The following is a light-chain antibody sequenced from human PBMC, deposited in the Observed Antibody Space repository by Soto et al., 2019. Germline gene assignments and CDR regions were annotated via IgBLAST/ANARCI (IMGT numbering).Light chain of an antibody. J-gene: IGLJ3*02. CDR2: LNSDGSH. Sequence: QPVLTQSPSASASLGASVKLTCTLSSGHSTYAIAWHQQQPEKGPRYLMKLNSDGSHSKGDGIPDRFSGSSSGAERYLTISSRLSEDEADYYCQTWGTGPWVFGGGTKLTVL. CDR1: SGHSTYA. CDR3: QTWGTGPWV. V-gene: IGLV4-69*01.